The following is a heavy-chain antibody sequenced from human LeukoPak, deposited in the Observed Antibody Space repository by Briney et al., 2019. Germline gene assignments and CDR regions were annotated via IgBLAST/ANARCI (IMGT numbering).Heavy chain of an antibody. V-gene: IGHV4-59*01. CDR3: VRAGRSDRSNSYYYDMDV. CDR2: LYYGGST. D-gene: IGHD6-19*01. Sequence: SETLSLTCSVSYVSINSYYWSWIRQPPGKGLEWIGFLYYGGSTRYNPSLESRVTISVDRSQIQFSLKLTSVTAADTAVYYCVRAGRSDRSNSYYYDMDVWGPGITVTVSS. CDR1: YVSINSYY. J-gene: IGHJ6*02.